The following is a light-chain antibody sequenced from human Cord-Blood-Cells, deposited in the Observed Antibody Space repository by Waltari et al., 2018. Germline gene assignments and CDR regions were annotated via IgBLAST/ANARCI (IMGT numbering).Light chain of an antibody. J-gene: IGKJ4*01. CDR3: QQYYSTLT. CDR1: QSVLYSSNNKNY. V-gene: IGKV4-1*01. CDR2: WAS. Sequence: DIVMTQSPDSLAVSLAERATSNCKSSQSVLYSSNNKNYLAWYQQKPGQPPKLLIYWASTRESGVPDRFSGSGSGTDFTLTISSLQAEDVAVYYCQQYYSTLTFGGGTKVEIK.